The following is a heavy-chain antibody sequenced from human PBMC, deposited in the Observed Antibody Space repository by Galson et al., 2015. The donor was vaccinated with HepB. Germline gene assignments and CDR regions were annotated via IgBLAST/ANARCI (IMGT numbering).Heavy chain of an antibody. CDR2: ISSSSSYT. CDR3: ARRTGTTGYYFDY. D-gene: IGHD1-7*01. V-gene: IGHV3-11*06. J-gene: IGHJ4*02. Sequence: SLRLSCAASGFTFSDYYMSWIRQAPGKGLEWVSYISSSSSYTNYADSVKGRFTISRDNAKNSLYLQMNSLRAEDTAVYYCARRTGTTGYYFDYWGQGTLVTVSS. CDR1: GFTFSDYY.